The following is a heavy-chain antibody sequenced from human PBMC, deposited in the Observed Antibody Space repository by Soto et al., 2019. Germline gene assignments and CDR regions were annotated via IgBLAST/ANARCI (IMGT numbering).Heavy chain of an antibody. CDR1: GYTFTSYA. Sequence: ASVKVSCKASGYTFTSYAMHWVRQAPGQRLEWMGWINAGNGNTKYSQKFQGRVTITRDTSASTAYMELSSLRSEDTAVYYCARLDYYDSSGYLGLRTCGQGTLVTVSS. CDR2: INAGNGNT. V-gene: IGHV1-3*01. D-gene: IGHD3-22*01. CDR3: ARLDYYDSSGYLGLRT. J-gene: IGHJ5*02.